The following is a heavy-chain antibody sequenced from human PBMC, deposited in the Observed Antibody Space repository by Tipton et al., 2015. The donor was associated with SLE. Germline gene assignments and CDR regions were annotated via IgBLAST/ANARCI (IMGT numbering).Heavy chain of an antibody. Sequence: TLSLTCAVYGGSLSGYYWTWIRQPPGKGLEWIGEINHSGSTNYNPSLKSRVTISVDTSKNQFSLKVTPVTAADTAVYYCARLGWGLLGDFWGQGTLVTVSS. CDR1: GGSLSGYY. D-gene: IGHD1-26*01. J-gene: IGHJ4*02. CDR2: INHSGST. CDR3: ARLGWGLLGDF. V-gene: IGHV4-34*01.